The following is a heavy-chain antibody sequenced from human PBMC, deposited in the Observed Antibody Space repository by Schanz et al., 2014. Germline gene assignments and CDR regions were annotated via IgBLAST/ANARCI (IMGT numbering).Heavy chain of an antibody. CDR3: VKDPDKYNWNDVEGMDV. V-gene: IGHV3-48*04. J-gene: IGHJ6*01. CDR2: ISGSSIHK. CDR1: GVTFSSYA. D-gene: IGHD1-1*01. Sequence: EVQLLESGGGFVQPGGSLRLSCVASGVTFSSYAMSWVRQASGKGLEWVSHISGSSIHKNYADSVKGRFSISRDNGETSVYLQINSLRVEDTAVYYCVKDPDKYNWNDVEGMDVWGPGTTVTVSS.